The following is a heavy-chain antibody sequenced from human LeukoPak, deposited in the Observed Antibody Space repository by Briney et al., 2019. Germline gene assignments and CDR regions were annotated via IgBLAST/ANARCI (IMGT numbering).Heavy chain of an antibody. CDR1: GGSVTRNY. Sequence: SETLSLTCTVSGGSVTRNYWSWLRQPPGKGLEWIGYIYYSGSTNYSPSLKSRVTMSVDPSKNQFSLNLNSVTAADTAVYYCAGEVGGSWFDPWGQGTLVTVSS. CDR3: AGEVGGSWFDP. CDR2: IYYSGST. D-gene: IGHD1-26*01. J-gene: IGHJ5*02. V-gene: IGHV4-59*02.